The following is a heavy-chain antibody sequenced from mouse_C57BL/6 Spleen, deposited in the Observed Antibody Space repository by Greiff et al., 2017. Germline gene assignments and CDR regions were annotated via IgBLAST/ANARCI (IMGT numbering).Heavy chain of an antibody. V-gene: IGHV3-6*01. CDR2: IGYDGSN. CDR3: ASGIITTGFDY. Sequence: EVQLVESGPGLVKPSPSLSLTCSVTGYSITSCYYWNWIRQFPGNKLEWMGYIGYDGSNNYNPSLKNRISITRDTSKNQFFLTLNSVTTEDTATYYCASGIITTGFDYWGQGTTLTVSS. J-gene: IGHJ2*01. D-gene: IGHD1-1*01. CDR1: GYSITSCYY.